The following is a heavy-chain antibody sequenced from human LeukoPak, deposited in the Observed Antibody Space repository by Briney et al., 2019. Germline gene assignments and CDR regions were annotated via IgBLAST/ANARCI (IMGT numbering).Heavy chain of an antibody. V-gene: IGHV3-21*01. CDR1: GFTFSSHW. CDR3: ARDGPASP. Sequence: GGSLRLSCAASGFTFSSHWMHWVRQAPGKGLEWVSSISSSSSYIYYADSVKGRFTISRDNAKNSLYLQMNSLRAEDTAVYYCARDGPASPWGQGTLVTVSS. J-gene: IGHJ5*02. CDR2: ISSSSSYI.